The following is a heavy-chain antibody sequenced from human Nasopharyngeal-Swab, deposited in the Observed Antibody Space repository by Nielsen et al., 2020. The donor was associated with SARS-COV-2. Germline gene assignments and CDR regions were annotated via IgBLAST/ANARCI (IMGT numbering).Heavy chain of an antibody. CDR3: AREGGYRYGYRLYYYYGMDV. J-gene: IGHJ6*02. V-gene: IGHV3-21*01. Sequence: WIRQCPGKRLERVSTISSISSYIYYAVSVKGRFTSSRDNAKNSLYLQMNSLRAEDTAVYYCAREGGYRYGYRLYYYYGMDVWGQGTTVTVSS. CDR2: ISSISSYI. D-gene: IGHD5-18*01.